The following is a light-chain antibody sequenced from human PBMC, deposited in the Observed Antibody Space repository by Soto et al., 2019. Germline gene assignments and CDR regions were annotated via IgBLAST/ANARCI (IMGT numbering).Light chain of an antibody. CDR1: SSNIGTNS. CDR2: LND. J-gene: IGLJ1*01. Sequence: QSVPPHPPSASGTPGQSVTISCGGSSSNIGTNSVHWYKQLPGTAPTLLIYLNDQRPSGVPARFSGSKSGTSASLAISGLRSEDEADYFCAAWDGRLDGRFVFGAGTRSPS. CDR3: AAWDGRLDGRFV. V-gene: IGLV1-47*02.